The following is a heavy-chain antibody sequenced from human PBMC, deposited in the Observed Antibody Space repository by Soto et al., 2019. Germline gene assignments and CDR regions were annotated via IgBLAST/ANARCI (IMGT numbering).Heavy chain of an antibody. CDR1: GGSFSSFH. D-gene: IGHD2-8*01. CDR2: IIPLLGIT. CDR3: ASGTNALGDD. Sequence: QVQLVQSGAEVRKPGSSVKVSCKTSGGSFSSFHITWVRQAPGQGLEWMGRIIPLLGITNYAQNFQGRVTITADKSTNTAYMELNSLRYEDTAMYYCASGTNALGDDWGQGTLITLSS. V-gene: IGHV1-69*02. J-gene: IGHJ4*02.